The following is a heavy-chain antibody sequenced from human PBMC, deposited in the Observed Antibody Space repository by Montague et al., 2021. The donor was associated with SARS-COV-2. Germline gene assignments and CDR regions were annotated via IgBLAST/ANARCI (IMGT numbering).Heavy chain of an antibody. J-gene: IGHJ2*01. Sequence: SETLSLTCTVSGGSISSYYWCWIRKPPRTALEWIGYIYYSGSTNYNSSLTSRVTLSVDTSKNQFSLKLTSVTAADTAVYFCARESDSYPSGTQYFDLWGRGTLVTVSS. D-gene: IGHD3-16*02. CDR3: ARESDSYPSGTQYFDL. CDR2: IYYSGST. V-gene: IGHV4-59*01. CDR1: GGSISSYY.